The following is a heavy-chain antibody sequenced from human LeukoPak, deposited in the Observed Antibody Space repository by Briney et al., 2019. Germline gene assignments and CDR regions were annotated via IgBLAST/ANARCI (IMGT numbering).Heavy chain of an antibody. V-gene: IGHV4-34*01. CDR3: ARGGDAEG. CDR1: GASFSGYY. CDR2: INHSGST. D-gene: IGHD3-10*01. Sequence: SETLPLTCAVYGASFSGYYWIWIRQPPGRGLEWIGEINHSGSTNYNPSLKSRVTISVDTSKNQFSLKLTSVTAADTAVYYCARGGDAEGWGQGTLVTVSS. J-gene: IGHJ4*02.